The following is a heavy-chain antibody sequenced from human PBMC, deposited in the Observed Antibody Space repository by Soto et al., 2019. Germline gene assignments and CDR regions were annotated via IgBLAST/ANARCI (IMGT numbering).Heavy chain of an antibody. CDR2: IIPILGIA. CDR1: GGTFSSYT. J-gene: IGHJ6*02. V-gene: IGHV1-69*02. D-gene: IGHD2-15*01. Sequence: QVQLVQSGAEVKKPGSSVKVSCKASGGTFSSYTISWVRQAPGQGLEWMGRIIPILGIANYAQKFQGRVTSTADKSTSTAYMELSSLRSEDTAVYYCARATLYCSGGSCYSGVYYYGMDVWGQGTTVTVSS. CDR3: ARATLYCSGGSCYSGVYYYGMDV.